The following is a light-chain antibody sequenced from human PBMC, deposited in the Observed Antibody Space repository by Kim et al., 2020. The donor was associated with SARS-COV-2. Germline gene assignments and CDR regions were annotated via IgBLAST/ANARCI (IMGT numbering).Light chain of an antibody. J-gene: IGLJ3*02. V-gene: IGLV3-21*04. CDR2: YDS. Sequence: APGKTSWITCGGNNIGSKSVNWYQQKPGQAPVLVIYYDSDRPSGIPERFSGSNSGNTATLTISRVEAGDEADYYCQVWDSSSDHRVFGGGTKLTVL. CDR1: NIGSKS. CDR3: QVWDSSSDHRV.